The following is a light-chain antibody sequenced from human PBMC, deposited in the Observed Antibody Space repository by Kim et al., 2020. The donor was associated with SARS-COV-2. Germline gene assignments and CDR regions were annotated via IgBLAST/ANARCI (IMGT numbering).Light chain of an antibody. J-gene: IGKJ4*01. Sequence: ASGGDRVTITCRSSQSINVYLNWYQPKAGKAPKYLIYATSTLQSGVPSRVNGSGFGTDFSLIISGLQPEDSATYFCQQAYSIPLTFGGGTKVDIK. CDR1: QSINVY. V-gene: IGKV1-39*01. CDR2: ATS. CDR3: QQAYSIPLT.